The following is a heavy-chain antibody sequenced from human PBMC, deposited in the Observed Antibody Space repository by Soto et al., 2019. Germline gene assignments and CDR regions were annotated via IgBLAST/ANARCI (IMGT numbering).Heavy chain of an antibody. CDR3: ARRFDVWSGSGSWFYGLDV. CDR1: EYSFTNYW. J-gene: IGHJ6*02. Sequence: GESLKISCKASEYSFTNYWIVWVRQVPGQGLEWMGMIYPDDSDTRYSPSFQGQVTISADKSMPTAYLHWSSLKASDTAMYYCARRFDVWSGSGSWFYGLDVWGQGTTVTVS. CDR2: IYPDDSDT. D-gene: IGHD3-10*01. V-gene: IGHV5-51*01.